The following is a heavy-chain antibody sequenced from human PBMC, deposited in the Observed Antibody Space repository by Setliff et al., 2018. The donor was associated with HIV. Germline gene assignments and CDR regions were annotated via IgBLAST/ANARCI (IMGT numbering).Heavy chain of an antibody. V-gene: IGHV3-23*01. CDR1: GFAFRTYA. J-gene: IGHJ6*03. D-gene: IGHD5-18*01. CDR3: ARDQWGYSYGYYYYYYMDV. Sequence: GGSLRLSCAASGFAFRTYAMGWVRQAAGKGLEWVSSLRGSGGSTYYADSVKGRFTISRDNSKNTLYLQMNSLRAEDTAVYYCARDQWGYSYGYYYYYYMDVWGKGTTVTVSS. CDR2: LRGSGGST.